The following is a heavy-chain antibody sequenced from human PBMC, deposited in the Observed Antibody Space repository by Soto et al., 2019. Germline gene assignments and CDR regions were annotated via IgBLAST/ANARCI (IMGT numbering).Heavy chain of an antibody. CDR1: GGSISSSSYY. Sequence: PSETLSLTCTVSGGSISSSSYYWAWIRQPPGKGLEWIGSIYYSGSTYYNPSLKSRVTILRDTSKNQFSLKLSSVTAADTAVYYCARRTNYYDKTGYFYWGQGTQVTVSS. D-gene: IGHD3-22*01. CDR2: IYYSGST. V-gene: IGHV4-39*01. J-gene: IGHJ4*02. CDR3: ARRTNYYDKTGYFY.